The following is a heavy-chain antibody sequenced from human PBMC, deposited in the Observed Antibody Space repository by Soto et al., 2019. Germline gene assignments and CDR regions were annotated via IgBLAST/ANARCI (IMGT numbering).Heavy chain of an antibody. CDR1: GFTFSSYA. CDR2: ISGSGTRT. D-gene: IGHD2-2*02. CDR3: ARRSHCSSTSCDKFFDN. J-gene: IGHJ4*02. V-gene: IGHV3-23*01. Sequence: GGSLRLSCAASGFTFSSYAMSWVRRPPGKGLEWVSAISGSGTRTYYADSLKGRFTLSRDNSKDTLYLQLNSLRPEDTAVYYCARRSHCSSTSCDKFFDNWGQGTLVTVSS.